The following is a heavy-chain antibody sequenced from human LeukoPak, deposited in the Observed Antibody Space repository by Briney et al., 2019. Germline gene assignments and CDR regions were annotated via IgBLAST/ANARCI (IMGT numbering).Heavy chain of an antibody. J-gene: IGHJ3*02. CDR3: ARDTTGCTSCPHAFDI. CDR2: IYYSGST. CDR1: GGSISSSSYY. D-gene: IGHD2-2*01. V-gene: IGHV4-39*02. Sequence: SETLSLTCTVSGGSISSSSYYWGWIRQPPGKGLEWNGSIYYSGSTYYNPSLKSRVTISVDTSKNQFSLKLSSVTAADTAVYYCARDTTGCTSCPHAFDIWGQGTMVTVSS.